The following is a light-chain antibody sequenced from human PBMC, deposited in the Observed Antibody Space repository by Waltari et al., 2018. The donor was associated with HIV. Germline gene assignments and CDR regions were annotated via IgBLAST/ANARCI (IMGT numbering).Light chain of an antibody. Sequence: SYELTQPLSVSVALGQTARISCGGNNIGRKKVHGYQQKPGQAPVLVIYRNSNRPSGIPERFSGSNSGNTATLTISRAQAGDEADYYCQVWDSSTVVFGGGTKLTVL. V-gene: IGLV3-9*01. CDR2: RNS. CDR3: QVWDSSTVV. CDR1: NIGRKK. J-gene: IGLJ2*01.